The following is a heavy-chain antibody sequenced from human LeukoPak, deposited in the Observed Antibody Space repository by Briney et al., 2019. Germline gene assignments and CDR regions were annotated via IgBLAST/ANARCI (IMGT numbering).Heavy chain of an antibody. Sequence: PSETLSLTCAVYGGSFSGYYWSWIRQPPGKGLEWIGEINHSGSTNYNPSLKSRVTISVDTSKNQVSLKLSFVTAADTAVYYCARCDGYSSSFDYWGQGTLVTVSS. CDR2: INHSGST. V-gene: IGHV4-34*01. D-gene: IGHD6-6*01. CDR1: GGSFSGYY. CDR3: ARCDGYSSSFDY. J-gene: IGHJ4*02.